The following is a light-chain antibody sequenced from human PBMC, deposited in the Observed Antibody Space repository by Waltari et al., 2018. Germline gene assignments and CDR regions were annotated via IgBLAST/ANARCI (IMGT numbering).Light chain of an antibody. CDR2: DVS. CDR1: TNHVGGTDP. Sequence: QSALTQPASVSGSPGQSITIPCTATTNHVGGTDPVHWYQHHPGKAPKLIIYDVSKRPSGVSDRFSGSKSGNTASLTISGLQAEDEADYYCCSYTTSSTFVFGIGTKVTV. V-gene: IGLV2-14*03. CDR3: CSYTTSSTFV. J-gene: IGLJ1*01.